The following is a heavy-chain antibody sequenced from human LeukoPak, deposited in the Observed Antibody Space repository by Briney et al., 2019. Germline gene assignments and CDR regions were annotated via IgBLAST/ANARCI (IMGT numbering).Heavy chain of an antibody. J-gene: IGHJ4*02. V-gene: IGHV4-4*07. D-gene: IGHD6-19*01. Sequence: SETLSLTCTVSCGSISSYYWSWIRQPAGKGLEWIVRIYTSGSTNYNPSLKSRVTLSVDTSKNQFSLKLSSVPAADTAVYYCARQPLSGWYVGCFDYWGQGTLVTVSS. CDR3: ARQPLSGWYVGCFDY. CDR1: CGSISSYY. CDR2: IYTSGST.